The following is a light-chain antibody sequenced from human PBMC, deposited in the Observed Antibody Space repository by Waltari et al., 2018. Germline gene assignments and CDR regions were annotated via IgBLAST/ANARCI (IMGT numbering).Light chain of an antibody. CDR3: QQYNNWPPLYT. J-gene: IGKJ2*01. Sequence: EIVMTQSPATLSVSPGERATLSCRASQSVSSNLAWYQQKPGQAPRLLIYGASTRATGIPGRFSGGGSGTEFTLTISSLQSEDFAVYYCQQYNNWPPLYTFGQGTKLEIK. CDR2: GAS. CDR1: QSVSSN. V-gene: IGKV3-15*01.